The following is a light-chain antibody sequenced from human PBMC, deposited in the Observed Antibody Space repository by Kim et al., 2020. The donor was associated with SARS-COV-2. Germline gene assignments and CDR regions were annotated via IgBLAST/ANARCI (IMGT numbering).Light chain of an antibody. CDR2: GAS. V-gene: IGKV3-20*01. CDR1: QSITSGY. Sequence: SPGESATPSSRASQSITSGYLAWYQQKPGQAPGLLIYGASRRAPGIPDRFSGSGSGTDFSLTISRLEPEDFAVYYCQHYAGIPRTFGQGTKVDIK. J-gene: IGKJ1*01. CDR3: QHYAGIPRT.